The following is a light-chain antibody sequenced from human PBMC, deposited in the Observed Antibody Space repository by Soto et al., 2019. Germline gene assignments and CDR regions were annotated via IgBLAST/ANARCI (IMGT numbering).Light chain of an antibody. CDR1: SSNIGAGYD. CDR2: ANT. CDR3: QSFDSSRIGLL. V-gene: IGLV1-40*01. Sequence: QAVVTQPPSVSGAPGQRLTISCTGSSSNIGAGYDVHWYQQLPGTAPKLLIYANTARPSGVPARFSGSKSGTSASLAINGLQAEDEADYYCQSFDSSRIGLLFGGGTKLTVL. J-gene: IGLJ2*01.